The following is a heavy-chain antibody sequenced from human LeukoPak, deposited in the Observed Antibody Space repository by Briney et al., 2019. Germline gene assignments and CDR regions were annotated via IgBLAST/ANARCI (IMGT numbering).Heavy chain of an antibody. V-gene: IGHV5-10-1*01. J-gene: IGHJ4*02. CDR2: LDPSDSYT. CDR1: GYNFTGHW. CDR3: AGLRDGSLDY. Sequence: GESLKISCKGSGYNFTGHWIGWVRQMPGKGLEWMGRLDPSDSYTNYSPSFQGHVTISADKSISTAYLQWNSLKASDTAIYYCAGLRDGSLDYWGQGTLVTVSS.